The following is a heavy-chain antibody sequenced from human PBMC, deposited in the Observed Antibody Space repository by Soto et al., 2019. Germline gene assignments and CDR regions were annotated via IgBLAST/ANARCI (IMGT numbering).Heavy chain of an antibody. CDR3: AKDLGPTPYCSGGSCTTGHYHYYGMDV. J-gene: IGHJ6*02. CDR1: GFAFGTYG. Sequence: PGGSLRLSCAASGFAFGTYGMSWVRQAPGKGLEWVSTITTSATDTYHADSVKGRFTISRDNAKNSLYLQMNSLRVEDTALYYCAKDLGPTPYCSGGSCTTGHYHYYGMDVWGQGTTVTVSS. D-gene: IGHD2-15*01. V-gene: IGHV3-21*04. CDR2: ITTSATDT.